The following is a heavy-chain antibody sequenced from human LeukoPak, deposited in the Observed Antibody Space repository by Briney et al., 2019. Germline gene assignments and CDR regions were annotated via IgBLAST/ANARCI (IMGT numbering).Heavy chain of an antibody. CDR2: IHYSGST. CDR1: GGSISSYY. J-gene: IGHJ4*02. V-gene: IGHV4-59*01. Sequence: SETLSLTCSVSGGSISSYYWSWIRQPPGKGLEWIGYIHYSGSTNYNPSLKSRVTISVDTSKNQFSLKLSSVTAADTAVYYCARLEHNTFDYWGQGSLVTVSS. CDR3: ARLEHNTFDY. D-gene: IGHD1-1*01.